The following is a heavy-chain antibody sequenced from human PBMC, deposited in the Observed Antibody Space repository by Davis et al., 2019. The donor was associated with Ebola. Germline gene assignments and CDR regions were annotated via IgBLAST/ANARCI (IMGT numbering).Heavy chain of an antibody. Sequence: SETLSLTCTVSGGSISSSSYYWGWIRQPPGKGLEWIGSIYYSGSTYYNPSLKSRVTISLDTSKNQFSLKLSSVTAADTALYYCAREGRLWSRAYMDVWGKGTTVTVSS. V-gene: IGHV4-39*07. D-gene: IGHD5-18*01. J-gene: IGHJ6*03. CDR2: IYYSGST. CDR3: AREGRLWSRAYMDV. CDR1: GGSISSSSYY.